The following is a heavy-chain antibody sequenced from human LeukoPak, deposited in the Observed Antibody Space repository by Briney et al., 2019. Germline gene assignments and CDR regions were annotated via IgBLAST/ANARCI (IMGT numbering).Heavy chain of an antibody. CDR3: ARGAVADKGLLFDY. J-gene: IGHJ4*02. D-gene: IGHD6-19*01. V-gene: IGHV4-4*02. Sequence: SETLSLTCAVSGGSISSSNWWSWVRQPPGKGLEWIGEIYHSGSTNYNPSLKSRVTISVDKSKNQFSLKLSSVTAAVTAVYYCARGAVADKGLLFDYWGQGTLVTVSS. CDR1: GGSISSSNW. CDR2: IYHSGST.